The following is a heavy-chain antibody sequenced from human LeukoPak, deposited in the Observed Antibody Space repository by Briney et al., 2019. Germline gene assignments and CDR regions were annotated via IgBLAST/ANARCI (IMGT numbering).Heavy chain of an antibody. CDR2: IYYSGST. D-gene: IGHD3-9*01. CDR3: ARTSPYYDILTGYYTSYYFDY. V-gene: IGHV4-59*08. CDR1: GGSISSYY. Sequence: PSETLSLTRTVSGGSISSYYWSRIRQPPGKGLEWIGYIYYSGSTNYNPSLKSRVTISVDTSKNQFSLKLSSVTAADTAVYYCARTSPYYDILTGYYTSYYFDYWGQGTLVTVSS. J-gene: IGHJ4*02.